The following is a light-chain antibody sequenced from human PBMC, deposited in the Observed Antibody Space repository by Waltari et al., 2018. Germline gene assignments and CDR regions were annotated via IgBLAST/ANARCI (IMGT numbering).Light chain of an antibody. CDR2: VNSDGTH. Sequence: QLVLTQSPSASASLGASVKLTCTLSSGPSTSTIAWHQQQPEKGPRYLMGVNSDGTHSKGDGIPDRFSGSTSGGERHLTISSLQSEDEADYYCQTWGTGTVVFGGGTKLTVL. CDR1: SGPSTST. J-gene: IGLJ2*01. V-gene: IGLV4-69*01. CDR3: QTWGTGTVV.